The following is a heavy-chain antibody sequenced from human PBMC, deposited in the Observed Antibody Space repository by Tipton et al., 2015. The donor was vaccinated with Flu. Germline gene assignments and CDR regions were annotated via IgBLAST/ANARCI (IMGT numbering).Heavy chain of an antibody. CDR2: IIPILGIA. V-gene: IGHV1-69*04. D-gene: IGHD1-26*01. CDR3: ASSPQREPERYYFDY. CDR1: GGTFSSYA. J-gene: IGHJ4*02. Sequence: QSGAEVKKPGSSVKVSCKASGGTFSSYAISWVRQAPGQGLEWMGGIIPILGIANYAQKFQGRVTITADKSTSTAYMELSSLRSEDTAVYYCASSPQREPERYYFDYWGQGTLVTVSS.